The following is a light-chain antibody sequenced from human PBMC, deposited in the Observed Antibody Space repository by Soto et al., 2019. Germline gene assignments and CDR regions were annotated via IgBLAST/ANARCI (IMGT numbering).Light chain of an antibody. Sequence: DIQMTQSPSSLSASVGDRVTITCRANQSISTYLNWYQQKPGKAPKLLIYAASNLQSGVSSRFSGSGSGTAFTLTISSLQPADFATYYCQQGYSIPPSTFGQGTKLEI. CDR2: AAS. CDR3: QQGYSIPPST. J-gene: IGKJ2*01. V-gene: IGKV1-39*01. CDR1: QSISTY.